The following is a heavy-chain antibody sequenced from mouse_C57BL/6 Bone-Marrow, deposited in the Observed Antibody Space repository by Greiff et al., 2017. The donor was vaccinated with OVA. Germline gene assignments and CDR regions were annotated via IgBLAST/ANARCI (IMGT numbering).Heavy chain of an antibody. D-gene: IGHD2-4*01. CDR2: IDPSDSYT. Sequence: QVQLQQSGAELVMPGASVKLSCKASGYTFTSYWMHWVKQRPGQGLEWIGEIDPSDSYTNYNQKFKGKSTLTVDKSSSTAYMQLSSLTSEDSAVYYCATPYDYDGYAMDYWGQGTSVTVSS. CDR1: GYTFTSYW. CDR3: ATPYDYDGYAMDY. V-gene: IGHV1-69*01. J-gene: IGHJ4*01.